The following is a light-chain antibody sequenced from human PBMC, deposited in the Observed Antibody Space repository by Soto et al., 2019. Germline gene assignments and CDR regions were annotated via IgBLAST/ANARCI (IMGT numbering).Light chain of an antibody. Sequence: EIVLTQSPGTLSLSPGERATLSCRASQSLSSNYLAWYQQKPGQAPRLLIYGASNRATGIPDRFSGSGSGTDFILTISRLEPEDFAVYYCQQYGSSSYTFGQGTKLEIK. CDR1: QSLSSNY. V-gene: IGKV3-20*01. CDR2: GAS. CDR3: QQYGSSSYT. J-gene: IGKJ2*01.